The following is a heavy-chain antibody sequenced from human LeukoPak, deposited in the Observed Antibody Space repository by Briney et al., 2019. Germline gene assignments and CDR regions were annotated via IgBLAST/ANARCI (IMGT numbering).Heavy chain of an antibody. Sequence: GGSLRLSCAASGFTFSSYGMHWVRQAPGKGLEWVTAISYDGSNKYYADSVKGRFTISRDNAKNSLYLQMDSLRAEDTAVYYCARGGGYVDYWGQGTLVTVSS. V-gene: IGHV3-30*12. CDR3: ARGGGYVDY. CDR1: GFTFSSYG. J-gene: IGHJ4*02. CDR2: ISYDGSNK. D-gene: IGHD2-15*01.